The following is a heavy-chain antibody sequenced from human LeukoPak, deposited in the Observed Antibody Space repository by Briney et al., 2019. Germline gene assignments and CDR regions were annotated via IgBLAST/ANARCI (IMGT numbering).Heavy chain of an antibody. Sequence: GGSLRLSCAASGFTFSSRCMSWVGQAPGKGLEGISTISGSGDYTYYADSVKGRFTISRDNSKNTLYLQMNSLRAEDTAIYYCAKVTYGSGTYGAFDSWGQGTLVTVSS. V-gene: IGHV3-23*01. J-gene: IGHJ4*02. CDR3: AKVTYGSGTYGAFDS. D-gene: IGHD3-10*01. CDR2: ISGSGDYT. CDR1: GFTFSSRC.